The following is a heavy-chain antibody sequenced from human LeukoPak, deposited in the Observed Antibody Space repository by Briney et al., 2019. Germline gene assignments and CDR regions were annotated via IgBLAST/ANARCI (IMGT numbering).Heavy chain of an antibody. CDR2: VYYTGST. CDR1: GGSISSYY. CDR3: ARETSQKGAHYMDV. D-gene: IGHD3-16*01. V-gene: IGHV4-59*01. Sequence: SETLSLTCTVSGGSISSYYWSWVRQPPGKGLEWIGFVYYTGSTNYSPSLKSRVTISVDTSKNQFSLKLSSVTAADTAVYYCARETSQKGAHYMDVWGKGTTVTISS. J-gene: IGHJ6*03.